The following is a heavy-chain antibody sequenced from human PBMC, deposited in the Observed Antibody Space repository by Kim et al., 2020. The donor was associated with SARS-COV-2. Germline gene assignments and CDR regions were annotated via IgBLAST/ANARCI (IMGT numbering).Heavy chain of an antibody. Sequence: SETLSLTCTVSGGSISSSIYYWGWIRQPPGKGLEWIGSIYYSGSTYYNPSLKSRVTISVDTSKNQFSLKLSSVTAADTAGYYCARLTYYYDSSGYYYVYYFDYWGQGTLVTVSS. CDR1: GGSISSSIYY. CDR3: ARLTYYYDSSGYYYVYYFDY. J-gene: IGHJ4*02. D-gene: IGHD3-22*01. CDR2: IYYSGST. V-gene: IGHV4-39*01.